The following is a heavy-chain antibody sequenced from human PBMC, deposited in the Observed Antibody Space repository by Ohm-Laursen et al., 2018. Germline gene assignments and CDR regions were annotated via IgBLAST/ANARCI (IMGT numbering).Heavy chain of an antibody. CDR3: ASGSLLTYYDFWSGDYFDY. Sequence: GSLRLSCTASGFTFNTHWMSWVRQAPGKGLEWVANIKQDGSEKYYVDSVKGRFTISRDNAKNSLYLQMNSLRVEDTAVYYCASGSLLTYYDFWSGDYFDYWGQGTLITVSS. CDR1: GFTFNTHW. D-gene: IGHD3-3*01. CDR2: IKQDGSEK. J-gene: IGHJ4*02. V-gene: IGHV3-7*01.